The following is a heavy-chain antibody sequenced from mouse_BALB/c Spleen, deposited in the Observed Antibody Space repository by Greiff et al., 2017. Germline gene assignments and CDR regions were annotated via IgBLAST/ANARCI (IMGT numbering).Heavy chain of an antibody. CDR1: GYSFTGYY. J-gene: IGHJ4*01. D-gene: IGHD2-3*01. Sequence: LVKPGASVKISCKASGYSFTGYYMHWVKQSHGKSLEWIGYISCYNGATSYNQKFKGKATFTVDTSSSTAYMQFNSLTSEDSAVYYCAIYDGYSYYAMDYWGQGTSVTVSS. V-gene: IGHV1S34*01. CDR2: ISCYNGAT. CDR3: AIYDGYSYYAMDY.